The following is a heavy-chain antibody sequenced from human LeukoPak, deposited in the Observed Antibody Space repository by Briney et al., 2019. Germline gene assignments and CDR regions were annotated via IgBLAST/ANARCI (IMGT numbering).Heavy chain of an antibody. CDR1: GYTFTNYY. Sequence: ASVKVSCKASGYTFTNYYMHWVRQASGQGLEWMGLINPSGGSTSYAEKFQGRVIMTRDMSTTTDYMELSSLRSEDTAVYCCARDNSIGGRGWWFDPWGQGTLVTVSS. D-gene: IGHD4-23*01. J-gene: IGHJ5*02. V-gene: IGHV1-46*01. CDR3: ARDNSIGGRGWWFDP. CDR2: INPSGGST.